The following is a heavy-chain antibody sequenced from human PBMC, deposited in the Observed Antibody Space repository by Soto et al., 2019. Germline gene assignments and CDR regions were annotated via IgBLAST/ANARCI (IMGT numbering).Heavy chain of an antibody. J-gene: IGHJ4*02. CDR2: IYYSGST. D-gene: IGHD1-1*01. CDR1: GGSVSSGSYY. V-gene: IGHV4-61*01. CDR3: ARGEVQPH. Sequence: SETLSLTCTVSGGSVSSGSYYWSWIRQPPGKGLEWIGYIYYSGSTNYNPSLKSRVTISVDTSKNQFSLKLSSVTAAETAVYYCARGEVQPHWGQGTLVTVSS.